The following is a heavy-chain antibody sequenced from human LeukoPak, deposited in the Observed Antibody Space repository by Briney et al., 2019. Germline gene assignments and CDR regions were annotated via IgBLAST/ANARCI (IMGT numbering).Heavy chain of an antibody. J-gene: IGHJ4*02. D-gene: IGHD2-2*01. CDR1: GFTFNSYA. V-gene: IGHV3-23*01. CDR2: ISGSGGST. CDR3: AKDDCSSTSCPTDY. Sequence: GGSLRLSCAASGFTFNSYAMSWVRQAPGKGLEWVSAISGSGGSTYYADSVKGRFTISRDNSKNTLYLQMNSLRAEDTAVYYCAKDDCSSTSCPTDYWGQGTLVTVSS.